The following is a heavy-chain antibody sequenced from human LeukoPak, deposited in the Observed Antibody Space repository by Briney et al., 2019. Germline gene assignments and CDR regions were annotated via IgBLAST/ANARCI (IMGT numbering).Heavy chain of an antibody. CDR1: GYTFSGFY. CDR2: INPKNGDT. Sequence: ASVKVSCKASGYTFSGFYINWVRQAAGQGLEWMGCINPKNGDTHYAQDFLGRVTMTRDTSISTAYMELSRLTSDDTTVYYCARDGRLRNGYDNFYIWGQGTPVTVSS. J-gene: IGHJ4*02. D-gene: IGHD5-18*01. CDR3: ARDGRLRNGYDNFYI. V-gene: IGHV1-2*02.